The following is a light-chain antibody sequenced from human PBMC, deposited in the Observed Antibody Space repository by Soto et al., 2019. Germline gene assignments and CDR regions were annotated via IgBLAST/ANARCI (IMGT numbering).Light chain of an antibody. CDR2: DVS. CDR1: SSDVGGYNY. CDR3: CSYAGSYTFWV. V-gene: IGLV2-11*01. J-gene: IGLJ3*02. Sequence: QSALTQPRSVSGSPGQSVTISCTGTSSDVGGYNYVSWYQQHPGKAPKLMIYDVSKRPSGVPDRFSGSKSGNTASLTISGLQAEDEADYYYCSYAGSYTFWVFGGGTKLTVL.